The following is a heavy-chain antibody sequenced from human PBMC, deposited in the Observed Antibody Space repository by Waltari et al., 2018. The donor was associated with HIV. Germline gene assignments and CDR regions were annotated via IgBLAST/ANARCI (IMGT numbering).Heavy chain of an antibody. J-gene: IGHJ5*02. Sequence: QVQLVESGGGLVKPGGSLRLSCAASGFTFSDYYMSWIRQAPGKGLEWVSYISSSGSTIYYADSVKGRFTISRDNAKNSLYLQMNSLRAEDTAVYYCARDPAVVAAPLSMNWFDPWGQGTLVTVSS. CDR2: ISSSGSTI. D-gene: IGHD2-15*01. CDR3: ARDPAVVAAPLSMNWFDP. V-gene: IGHV3-11*01. CDR1: GFTFSDYY.